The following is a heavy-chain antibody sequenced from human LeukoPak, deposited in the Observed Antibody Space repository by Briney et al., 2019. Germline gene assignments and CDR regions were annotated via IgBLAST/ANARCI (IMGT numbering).Heavy chain of an antibody. D-gene: IGHD2-15*01. CDR1: GFTFSSYS. CDR3: GAYCSGGSCYSGGY. J-gene: IGHJ4*02. V-gene: IGHV3-21*01. CDR2: ISSSSSYI. Sequence: PRGSLRLSCAASGFTFSSYSMNWVRQAPGKGLEWVSSISSSSSYIYYADSVKGRFTISRDNAKNSLYLQMDSLRAEDTAVYYCGAYCSGGSCYSGGYWGQGTLVTVSS.